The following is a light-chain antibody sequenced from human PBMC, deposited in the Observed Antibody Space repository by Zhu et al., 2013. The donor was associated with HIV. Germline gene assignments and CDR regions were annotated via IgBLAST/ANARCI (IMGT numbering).Light chain of an antibody. CDR2: DAS. CDR1: QSVSSH. J-gene: IGKJ2*01. Sequence: IVMTQSPATLSVSPGERVILSCRASQSVSSHLAWYQQKPGKAPNLLIYDASSLMGGVPSRFSGSGSETEFTLTVTSLQAEDFATYYCQQFNSYPHNFGQGTMLEIK. V-gene: IGKV1-13*02. CDR3: QQFNSYPHN.